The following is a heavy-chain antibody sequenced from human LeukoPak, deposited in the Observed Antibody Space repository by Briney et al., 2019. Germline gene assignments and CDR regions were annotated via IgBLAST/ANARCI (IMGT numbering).Heavy chain of an antibody. CDR2: IRSRAYGGTT. J-gene: IGHJ6*02. CDR3: TMDTAMVTYYYHGMDV. D-gene: IGHD5-18*01. CDR1: GFTFGDYA. Sequence: GGSLRLSCTASGFTFGDYAMSWVRQAPGKGLEWVGFIRSRAYGGTTEYAASVKGRFTISRDDSKSIAYLQMNSLKTEDTAVYYCTMDTAMVTYYYHGMDVWGQGTTVTVSS. V-gene: IGHV3-49*04.